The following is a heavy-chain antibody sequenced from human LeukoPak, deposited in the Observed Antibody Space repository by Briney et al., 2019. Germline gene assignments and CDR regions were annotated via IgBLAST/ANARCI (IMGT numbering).Heavy chain of an antibody. CDR3: ARDEYSSSSWYFDY. Sequence: GGSLRLSCAASGFTFSDYYMSWIRQAPGKGLEWVSYISSSGSTIYYADSVKGRFTISRDNAKNSLYLQMNSLRAEDTAVYYCARDEYSSSSWYFDYWGQGTLVTVSS. J-gene: IGHJ4*02. V-gene: IGHV3-11*04. CDR2: ISSSGSTI. CDR1: GFTFSDYY. D-gene: IGHD6-6*01.